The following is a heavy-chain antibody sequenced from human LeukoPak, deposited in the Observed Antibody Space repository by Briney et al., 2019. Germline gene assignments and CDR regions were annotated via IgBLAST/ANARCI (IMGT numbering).Heavy chain of an antibody. CDR1: GFTFSSYS. D-gene: IGHD6-13*01. CDR2: ISSSSSYI. V-gene: IGHV3-21*01. CDR3: ARTATGWGGSSSWYTAYFDY. Sequence: GGSLRLSCAASGFTFSSYSMNWVRQAPGKGLEWVSSISSSSSYIYYADSVKGRFTISRDNAKNSLYLQMNSLRAEDTAVYYCARTATGWGGSSSWYTAYFDYWGQGTLVTVSS. J-gene: IGHJ4*02.